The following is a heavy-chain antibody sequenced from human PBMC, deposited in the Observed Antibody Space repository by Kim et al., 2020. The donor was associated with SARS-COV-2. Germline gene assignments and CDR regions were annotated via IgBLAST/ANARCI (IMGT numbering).Heavy chain of an antibody. V-gene: IGHV4-61*01. CDR3: AREGLRDYRGNSDAFHI. J-gene: IGHJ3*02. Sequence: SQTLSLTCTVSGGSVSSSSYYWTWIRQPPGKGLEWIGHVFHSGSANYNPSLRSRVTISVDTSKNQFSLKLYSVTAADTALYFCAREGLRDYRGNSDAFHIWGQGTVVTVSS. D-gene: IGHD4-17*01. CDR2: VFHSGSA. CDR1: GGSVSSSSYY.